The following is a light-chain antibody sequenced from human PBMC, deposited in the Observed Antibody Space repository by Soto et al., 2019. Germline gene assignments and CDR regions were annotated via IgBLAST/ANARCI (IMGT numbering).Light chain of an antibody. CDR1: QSVSSSY. CDR3: QQYGNSRWT. J-gene: IGKJ1*01. Sequence: EIVSTQSPDTLSLSPGERATLSCRASQSVSSSYLAWYQQTPGQAPRLLIYGTSNRATGIPDRFSGSGSGTDFTLTISRLEPEDLAVYYCQQYGNSRWTFGQGTKVDIK. CDR2: GTS. V-gene: IGKV3-20*01.